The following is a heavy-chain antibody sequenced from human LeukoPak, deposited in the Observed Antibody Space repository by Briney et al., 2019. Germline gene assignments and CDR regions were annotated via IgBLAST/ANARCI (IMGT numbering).Heavy chain of an antibody. J-gene: IGHJ4*02. CDR1: GYTFTSDY. CDR3: ARGSRFLDY. D-gene: IGHD3-3*01. Sequence: GASVKVSCKASGYTFTSDYIHWVRQAPGQGLEWLGIINPSGGRTTYGQNFQGRVTMTRDTSTSTVHMELSSLRSEDTAVYYCARGSRFLDYWGQGTLVTVSS. CDR2: INPSGGRT. V-gene: IGHV1-46*01.